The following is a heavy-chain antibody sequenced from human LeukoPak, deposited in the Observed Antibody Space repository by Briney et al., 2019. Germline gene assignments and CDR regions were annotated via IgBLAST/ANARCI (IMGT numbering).Heavy chain of an antibody. D-gene: IGHD1-1*01. CDR1: GYTFTSYD. V-gene: IGHV1-8*01. CDR2: MNPNSGNT. J-gene: IGHJ3*02. Sequence: ASVKVSCKASGYTFTSYDINWVRQATGQGLEWMGWMNPNSGNTGYAQKFQGRVTMTRNTSISTAYMELSSLRSEDTAVYYCARANNWNRDNAFDIWGQGTMVIVSS. CDR3: ARANNWNRDNAFDI.